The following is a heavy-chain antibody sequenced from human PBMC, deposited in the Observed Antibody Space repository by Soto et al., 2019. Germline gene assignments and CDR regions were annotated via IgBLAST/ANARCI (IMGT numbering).Heavy chain of an antibody. Sequence: EVQLVESGGGLVPPGESLRLSCAASGLSTYWMHWVRQAPGKGLVWVSRINFDGSITDYADSVKGRFTISRVYANNTVFLQMNSLRAEDTAVYFCARAAYTATVICDWGQGTLVTVSS. D-gene: IGHD5-18*01. CDR1: GLSTYW. CDR2: INFDGSIT. J-gene: IGHJ4*02. V-gene: IGHV3-74*01. CDR3: ARAAYTATVICD.